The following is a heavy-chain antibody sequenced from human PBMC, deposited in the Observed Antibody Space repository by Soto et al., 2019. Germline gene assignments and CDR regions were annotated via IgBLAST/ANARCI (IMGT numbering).Heavy chain of an antibody. D-gene: IGHD3-10*01. CDR1: GGSISSDNW. CDR2: IYHSGNT. Sequence: QVHLQESGPDLVRPSETLSLTCSFFGGSISSDNWWSWVRQTPGKGLEWIGEIYHSGNTNYNPSLKSRVTISVDKSKNQYSLKVTSVTAADTALYYWAELRASFKHGGVVINWGQGTRVTISS. CDR3: AELRASFKHGGVVIN. J-gene: IGHJ4*02. V-gene: IGHV4-4*02.